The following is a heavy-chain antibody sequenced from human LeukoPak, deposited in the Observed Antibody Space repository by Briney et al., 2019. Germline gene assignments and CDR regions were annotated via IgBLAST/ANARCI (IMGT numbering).Heavy chain of an antibody. CDR1: EFTFSSYA. J-gene: IGHJ4*02. V-gene: IGHV3-23*01. Sequence: PGGSLRLSCAASEFTFSSYAMSWVRQAPGKGLEWVSGIGGSGSSTYYTDSVKGRFTISRDNSKNTLYLQMNSLRPEDTAIHYCAKQSGGSCYSSLDYWRQGILVTVSS. CDR3: AKQSGGSCYSSLDY. CDR2: IGGSGSST. D-gene: IGHD2-15*01.